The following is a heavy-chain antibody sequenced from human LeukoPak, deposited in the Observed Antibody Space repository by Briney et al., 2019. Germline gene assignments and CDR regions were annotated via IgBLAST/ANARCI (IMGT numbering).Heavy chain of an antibody. CDR1: GFFFSDYV. Sequence: GGSLRLSCAGSGFFFSDYVMHWVRQAPGKGLEWVAVISFDSTSRYYTDSAKGRFTISRDNSKNTLFLQMDSRKNEDTAMYYCARARRTGYAFGPQADWGQGTLVTVSS. V-gene: IGHV3-30*04. CDR3: ARARRTGYAFGPQAD. D-gene: IGHD1-1*01. CDR2: ISFDSTSR. J-gene: IGHJ4*02.